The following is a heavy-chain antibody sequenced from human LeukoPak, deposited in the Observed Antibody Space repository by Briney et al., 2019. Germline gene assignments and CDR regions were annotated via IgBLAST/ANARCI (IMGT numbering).Heavy chain of an antibody. CDR2: LYISGST. CDR1: GASISSYY. J-gene: IGHJ4*02. V-gene: IGHV4-4*07. Sequence: SETLSLTCTVSGASISSYYYNWIRQTAGRGLEWIGRLYISGSTDYNPSLKSRVTISADTSKNQFSLRLSSVTAADTAVYYCARHYPPDYTFDYWGQGTLVTVSS. CDR3: ARHYPPDYTFDY. D-gene: IGHD4-4*01.